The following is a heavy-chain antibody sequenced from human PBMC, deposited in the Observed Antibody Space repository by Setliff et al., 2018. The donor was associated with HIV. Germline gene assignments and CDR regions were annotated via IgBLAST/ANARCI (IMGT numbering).Heavy chain of an antibody. CDR3: ARGYYYDSSGYSNFDY. V-gene: IGHV4-34*01. D-gene: IGHD3-22*01. CDR2: INHSGST. Sequence: PSETLSLTCAVSGDSITRGGYYWSWIRQPPGKGLEWLGEINHSGSTNYNPSLKSRVTISVDTSKNQFSLKLRSVTAADTAVYYCARGYYYDSSGYSNFDYWGQGTLVTVSS. J-gene: IGHJ4*02. CDR1: GDSITRGGYY.